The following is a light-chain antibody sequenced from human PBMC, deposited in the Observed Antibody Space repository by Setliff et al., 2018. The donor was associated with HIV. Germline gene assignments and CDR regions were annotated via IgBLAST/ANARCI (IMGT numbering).Light chain of an antibody. CDR2: NVD. J-gene: IGLJ1*01. CDR3: SSYSINNLYV. V-gene: IGLV2-11*01. Sequence: QSALTQPRSVSGSPGQSVTIPCTGTSSDVGSYNFVSWYQQHPGKAPKVMIYNVDKRPSGVSNRFSGSKSGNTASLTISGLQTEDEADYYCSSYSINNLYVFATGTKVTVL. CDR1: SSDVGSYNF.